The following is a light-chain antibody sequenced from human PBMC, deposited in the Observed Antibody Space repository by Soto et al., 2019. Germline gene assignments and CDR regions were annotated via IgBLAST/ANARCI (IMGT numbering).Light chain of an antibody. Sequence: DIVMTQSPDSLAVSLSERATINCKSSQSVLYSSNNKNYLAWYQQKPGQPPKLLIYWASTRESGVPDRFSGSGSGTDFTLTISSLQAEDVAVYSCQQYYSTVTFGGGNKVEIK. J-gene: IGKJ4*01. CDR2: WAS. CDR3: QQYYSTVT. V-gene: IGKV4-1*01. CDR1: QSVLYSSNNKNY.